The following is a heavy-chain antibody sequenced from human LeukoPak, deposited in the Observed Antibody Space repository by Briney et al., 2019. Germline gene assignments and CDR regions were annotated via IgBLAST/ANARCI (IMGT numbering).Heavy chain of an antibody. CDR3: ARGDYDSSGRLYNWLDP. D-gene: IGHD3-22*01. CDR1: VGTFSSYA. Sequence: ASVKVSCKASVGTFSSYAISWVRQAPGQGLEWMGGIIPIFGTPKYAQKFPGRVTITTDESTSTAYMELSSLRSEDTAVYYCARGDYDSSGRLYNWLDPWGQGTLGTVSS. CDR2: IIPIFGTP. V-gene: IGHV1-69*05. J-gene: IGHJ5*02.